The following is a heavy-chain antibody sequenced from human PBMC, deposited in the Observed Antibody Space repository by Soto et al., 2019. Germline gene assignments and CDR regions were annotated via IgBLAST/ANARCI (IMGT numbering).Heavy chain of an antibody. Sequence: EVQLVESGGGLVQPGGSLRLSCAASGFTFSSYDMHWVRQATGKGLEWVSAIGTAGDTYYPGSVKGRFTISRENAKNSLYLQMNSLRAGDTAVYYCARSRREGYCSSTSCYDYYYYMDVWGKGTTVTVSS. CDR3: ARSRREGYCSSTSCYDYYYYMDV. J-gene: IGHJ6*03. CDR1: GFTFSSYD. V-gene: IGHV3-13*01. D-gene: IGHD2-2*01. CDR2: IGTAGDT.